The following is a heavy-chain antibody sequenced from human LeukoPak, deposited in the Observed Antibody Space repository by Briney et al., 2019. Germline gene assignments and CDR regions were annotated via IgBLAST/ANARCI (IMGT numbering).Heavy chain of an antibody. Sequence: ASVKVSCKASGYTFTGLYMHWVRRAPGQGLEWMGWIDPNSGGTNYAQKFQGRVTMTRDTSISTAYMELSSLRSDDTAVYYCARGSGNPLFDYWGQGTLVAVSS. V-gene: IGHV1-2*02. CDR3: ARGSGNPLFDY. D-gene: IGHD3-10*01. J-gene: IGHJ4*02. CDR1: GYTFTGLY. CDR2: IDPNSGGT.